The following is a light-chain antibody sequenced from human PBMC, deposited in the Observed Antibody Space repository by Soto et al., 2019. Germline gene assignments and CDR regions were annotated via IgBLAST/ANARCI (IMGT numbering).Light chain of an antibody. CDR2: LGS. V-gene: IGKV2-28*01. CDR3: MQALQPPST. J-gene: IGKJ1*01. Sequence: DIGITQSQLSLPVTPGEPASISCRSSQSLLHSNGYNYLHWYLQKPGQSPQLLIYLGSNRASGVPDRFSGSGSGTDFTLKISRVEAEDVGAYYFMQALQPPSTFGQGTKVDIK. CDR1: QSLLHSNGYNY.